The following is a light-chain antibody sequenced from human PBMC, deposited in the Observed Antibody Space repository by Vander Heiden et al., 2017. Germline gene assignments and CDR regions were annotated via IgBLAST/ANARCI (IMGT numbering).Light chain of an antibody. CDR2: AAS. CDR3: QQLYSYPAIT. CDR1: QGISSY. Sequence: DIQLTQSPSFLSASVGDRVTITCRASQGISSYLAWYQQKPGKAPKLLIYAASTLQSGVPSRFSGSGSGTEFTLTISSRQPEDFATYYCQQLYSYPAITFGQGTRLEIK. J-gene: IGKJ5*01. V-gene: IGKV1-9*01.